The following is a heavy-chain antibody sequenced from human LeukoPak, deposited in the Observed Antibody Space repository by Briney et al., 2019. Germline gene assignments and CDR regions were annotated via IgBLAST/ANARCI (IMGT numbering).Heavy chain of an antibody. J-gene: IGHJ6*03. CDR3: ARHESGYYDFWSGYYEYYYMDV. CDR2: ISGSGGST. V-gene: IGHV3-23*01. Sequence: GSLRLSCAASGFTFSSYAMSWVRQAPGKGLEWVSAISGSGGSTYYADSVKGRFTISRDNSKNTLYLQMNSLRAEDTAVYYCARHESGYYDFWSGYYEYYYMDVWGKGTTVTVSS. CDR1: GFTFSSYA. D-gene: IGHD3-3*01.